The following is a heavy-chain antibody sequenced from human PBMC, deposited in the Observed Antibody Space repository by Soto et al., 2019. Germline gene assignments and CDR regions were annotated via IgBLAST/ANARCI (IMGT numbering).Heavy chain of an antibody. V-gene: IGHV3-49*03. D-gene: IGHD3-3*01. J-gene: IGHJ6*02. Sequence: PGGSLRLSCTASGFTFGDYAMSWFRQAPGKGLEWVGFIRSKAYGGTTEYAASVKGRFTISRDDSKSIAYLQMNSLKTEDTAVYYCTRGTIPMSYYYYGMDVWGQGTTVTVSS. CDR1: GFTFGDYA. CDR2: IRSKAYGGTT. CDR3: TRGTIPMSYYYYGMDV.